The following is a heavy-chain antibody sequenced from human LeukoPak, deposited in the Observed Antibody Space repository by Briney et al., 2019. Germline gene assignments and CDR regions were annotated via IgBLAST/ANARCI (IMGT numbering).Heavy chain of an antibody. V-gene: IGHV1-18*01. Sequence: ASVKVSCKASGYTFTSYGISWVRQAPGQGLEWMGWISAYNGNTNYAQKLQGRVTMTTDTSTSTAYMELRSLRSDDTAVYYCARDRPYSSSWYNWCAPWGKETLVTVSS. CDR3: ARDRPYSSSWYNWCAP. CDR1: GYTFTSYG. D-gene: IGHD6-13*01. J-gene: IGHJ5*02. CDR2: ISAYNGNT.